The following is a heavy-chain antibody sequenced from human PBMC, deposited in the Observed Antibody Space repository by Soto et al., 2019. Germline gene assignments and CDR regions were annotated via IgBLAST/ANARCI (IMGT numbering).Heavy chain of an antibody. Sequence: QVQLVESGGGVVQPGRSLRLSCAASGFIFNEYGMHWVRQAPGKGLEWVAVIWYDGSNKYYADSVKGRFTISRDNSKNTMSLQMNILRAEATAVYYCARWGCSGSNCNLNQRSYDLWGQGTLVTVSS. J-gene: IGHJ4*02. CDR2: IWYDGSNK. CDR3: ARWGCSGSNCNLNQRSYDL. D-gene: IGHD2-15*01. V-gene: IGHV3-33*03. CDR1: GFIFNEYG.